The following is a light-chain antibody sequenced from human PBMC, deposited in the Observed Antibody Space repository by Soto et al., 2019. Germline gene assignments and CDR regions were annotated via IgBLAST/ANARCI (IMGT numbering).Light chain of an antibody. CDR2: YDS. CDR3: QVWDSSSCHVV. CDR1: NIGSKS. Sequence: SYALTQPPSVSVAPGKTASVACGGSNIGSKSVHWYQKKSGQAPVLVMYYDSDRPAGIPERFSGSNSGNTATLTNRRVEAGDEADYYCQVWDSSSCHVVFGGGTKRTVL. J-gene: IGLJ3*02. V-gene: IGLV3-21*01.